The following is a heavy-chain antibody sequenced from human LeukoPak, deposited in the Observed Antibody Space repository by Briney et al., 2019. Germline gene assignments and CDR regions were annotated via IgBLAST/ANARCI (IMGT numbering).Heavy chain of an antibody. CDR3: AREGGFYRPLDY. Sequence: PSGTLSLTCGVSGGSVINTNWWTWVRQPPGKGLEWIGEVHLDGRTNYNPSLESRLTMSVDVSENQVSQKLTSVTAADTAVYYCAREGGFYRPLDYSGQGTLVTVSS. V-gene: IGHV4-4*02. J-gene: IGHJ4*02. CDR2: VHLDGRT. D-gene: IGHD3-3*01. CDR1: GGSVINTNW.